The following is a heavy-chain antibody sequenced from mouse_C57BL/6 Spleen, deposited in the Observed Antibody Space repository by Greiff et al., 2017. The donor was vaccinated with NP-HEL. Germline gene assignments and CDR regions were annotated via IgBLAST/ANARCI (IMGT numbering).Heavy chain of an antibody. V-gene: IGHV5-6*01. CDR3: ARPNYGNYDGWYFDV. CDR1: GFTFSSYG. J-gene: IGHJ1*03. Sequence: EVKLMESGGDLVKPGGSLKLSCAASGFTFSSYGMSWVRQTPDKRLEWVATISSGGSYTYYPDSVKGRFTIARDNAKNTLYLQMSSLKSEDTAMYYCARPNYGNYDGWYFDVWGTGTTVTVSS. CDR2: ISSGGSYT. D-gene: IGHD2-1*01.